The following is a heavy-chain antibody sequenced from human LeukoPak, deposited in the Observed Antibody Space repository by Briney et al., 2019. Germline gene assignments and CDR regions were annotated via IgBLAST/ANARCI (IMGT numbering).Heavy chain of an antibody. CDR1: GFTFSSYS. V-gene: IGHV3-21*01. J-gene: IGHJ4*02. Sequence: GGSLRLSCAASGFTFSSYSMNWVRQAPGKGLEWVSSISSSSSYIYYADSVKGRFTISRDNAKNSLYLQMNSLRAEDTAVYYCARGRNCSGGSCTIDYWGQGTLVTVSS. D-gene: IGHD2-15*01. CDR2: ISSSSSYI. CDR3: ARGRNCSGGSCTIDY.